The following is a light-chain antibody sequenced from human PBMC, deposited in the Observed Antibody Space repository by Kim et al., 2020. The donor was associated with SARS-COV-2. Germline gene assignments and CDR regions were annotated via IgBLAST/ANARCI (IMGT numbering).Light chain of an antibody. CDR1: QSVGSN. Sequence: EIVMTQSPDTLSVSPGGRATLSCRASQSVGSNLAWYQHKPGQAPRLLIYGASTRVTGIPARFSGSGSGTEFTLTISSLQSEDFAIYYCQHYHNWPITFGQGTRLEIK. V-gene: IGKV3-15*01. CDR2: GAS. J-gene: IGKJ5*01. CDR3: QHYHNWPIT.